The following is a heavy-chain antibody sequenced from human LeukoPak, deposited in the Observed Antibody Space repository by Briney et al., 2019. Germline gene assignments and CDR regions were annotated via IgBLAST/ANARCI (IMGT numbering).Heavy chain of an antibody. CDR3: ASRSNGYCSSTSCQPSDY. CDR2: IYYSGST. D-gene: IGHD2-2*03. J-gene: IGHJ4*02. V-gene: IGHV4-59*12. Sequence: SETLSLTCTVSGGSISSYYWSWIRQPPGKGLEWIGYIYYSGSTNYNPSLKSRVTISVDTSKNQFSLKLSSVTAADTAVYYCASRSNGYCSSTSCQPSDYWGQGTLVTVSS. CDR1: GGSISSYY.